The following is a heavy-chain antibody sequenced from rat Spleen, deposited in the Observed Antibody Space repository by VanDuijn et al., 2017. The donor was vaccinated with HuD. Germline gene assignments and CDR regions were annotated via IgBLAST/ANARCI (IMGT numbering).Heavy chain of an antibody. CDR1: GSSITTNY. V-gene: IGHV3-1*01. Sequence: EVQLQESGPGRVKPSQSLSLTCSVIGSSITTNYWGWIRKFPGNKMEWIGHIKHSGSTSYNPSLKSRISFTRETSKNQFFLHLNSVTTEDTATYYCARWRDWELFDYWGQGVMVTVSS. D-gene: IGHD5-1*01. J-gene: IGHJ2*01. CDR3: ARWRDWELFDY. CDR2: IKHSGST.